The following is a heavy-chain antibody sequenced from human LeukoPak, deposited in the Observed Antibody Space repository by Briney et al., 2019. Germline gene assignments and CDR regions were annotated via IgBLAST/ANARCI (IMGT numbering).Heavy chain of an antibody. CDR1: GFTFSSYG. Sequence: GRSLRLSCAASGFTFSSYGMHWVRQAPGKGLEWVAVIWYDGSNKYYADSVKGRFTISRDNSKNTLYLQMNSLRAEDTAVYYCARAAAGTRNYYGMDVWGQGTTVTVSS. V-gene: IGHV3-33*01. D-gene: IGHD6-13*01. CDR2: IWYDGSNK. CDR3: ARAAAGTRNYYGMDV. J-gene: IGHJ6*02.